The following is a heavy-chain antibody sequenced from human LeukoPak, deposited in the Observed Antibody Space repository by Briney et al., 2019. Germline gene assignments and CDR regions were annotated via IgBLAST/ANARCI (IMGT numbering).Heavy chain of an antibody. CDR3: ARESPNCSSTSCPVDY. Sequence: SETLSLTCTVSGGSISSYYWSWIRQPPGKGLEWIGYIYYSGSTNYNPSLKSRVTISVDTSKNQFSLKLSSVTAADTAVYYRARESPNCSSTSCPVDYWGQGTLVTVSS. V-gene: IGHV4-59*01. D-gene: IGHD2-2*01. J-gene: IGHJ4*02. CDR1: GGSISSYY. CDR2: IYYSGST.